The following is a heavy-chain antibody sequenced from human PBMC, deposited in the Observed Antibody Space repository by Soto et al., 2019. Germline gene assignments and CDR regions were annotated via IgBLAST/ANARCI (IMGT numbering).Heavy chain of an antibody. D-gene: IGHD2-15*01. CDR2: IWYDGSNK. Sequence: QVQLVESGGGVVQPGRSLRLSCAASGFTFSSYGMHWVRQAPGKGLEWVAVIWYDGSNKYYADSVKGRFTISRDKSKNTLYLQMNSMRAEATAVCYCARDRGRYCSGGSCDAGLDYWGQGTLVTVSS. V-gene: IGHV3-33*01. CDR3: ARDRGRYCSGGSCDAGLDY. J-gene: IGHJ4*02. CDR1: GFTFSSYG.